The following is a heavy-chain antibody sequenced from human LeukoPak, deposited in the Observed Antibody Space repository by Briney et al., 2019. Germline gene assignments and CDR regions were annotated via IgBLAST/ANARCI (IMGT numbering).Heavy chain of an antibody. CDR2: INLSGGST. V-gene: IGHV1-46*03. CDR3: ASTITFYDFWAEY. J-gene: IGHJ4*02. CDR1: GYTFTSYY. D-gene: IGHD3-3*01. Sequence: ASLKVSCKASGYTFTSYYMHWVRQAPGQGLEWMGMINLSGGSTNYAQQFQGRVTMTRDTTTSTVYMELSSLRSDDTAVYYCASTITFYDFWAEYWGQGTLVTVSS.